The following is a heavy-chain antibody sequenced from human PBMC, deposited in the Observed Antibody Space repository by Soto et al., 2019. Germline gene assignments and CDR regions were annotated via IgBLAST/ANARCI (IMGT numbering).Heavy chain of an antibody. D-gene: IGHD2-21*02. CDR1: GFTVSSNY. J-gene: IGHJ4*02. CDR2: IYSGGST. CDR3: ASSYCGGDCYFDY. Sequence: GGSLRLSCAASGFTVSSNYMSRVRQAPGKGLEWVSVIYSGGSTYYADSVKGRFTISRHKSKNTLYLQMNSLRAEDTAVYYCASSYCGGDCYFDYWGQGTLVTVSS. V-gene: IGHV3-53*04.